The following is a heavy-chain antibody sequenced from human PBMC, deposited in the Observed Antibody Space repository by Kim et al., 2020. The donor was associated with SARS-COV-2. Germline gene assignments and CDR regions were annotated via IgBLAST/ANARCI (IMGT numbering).Heavy chain of an antibody. CDR1: GFTFSSYS. V-gene: IGHV3-21*01. CDR2: ISSSSSYI. Sequence: GGSLRLSCAASGFTFSSYSMNWVRQAPGKGLEWVSSISSSSSYIYYADSVKGRFTISRDNAKNSLYLQMNSLRAEDTAVYYCARGQIYYDFWSGPPPYGMDVWGQGTTVTVSS. D-gene: IGHD3-3*01. CDR3: ARGQIYYDFWSGPPPYGMDV. J-gene: IGHJ6*02.